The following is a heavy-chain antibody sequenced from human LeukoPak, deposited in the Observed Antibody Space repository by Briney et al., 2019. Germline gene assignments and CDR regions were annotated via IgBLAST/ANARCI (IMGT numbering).Heavy chain of an antibody. Sequence: SETLSLTCTVSGGSISSSSYYWGWFRQPPGKGLEWIGSIYYSGSTYYNPSLKSRVTISVDTSKNQFSLKLSSVTAADTAVYYCARQVERRYYFDYWGQGTLVTVSS. CDR2: IYYSGST. V-gene: IGHV4-39*01. J-gene: IGHJ4*02. D-gene: IGHD2-15*01. CDR1: GGSISSSSYY. CDR3: ARQVERRYYFDY.